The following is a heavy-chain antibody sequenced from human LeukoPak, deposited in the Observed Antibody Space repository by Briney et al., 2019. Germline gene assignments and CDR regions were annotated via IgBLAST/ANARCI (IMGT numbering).Heavy chain of an antibody. J-gene: IGHJ4*02. Sequence: GGSLRLSCAASGFTFRSYAMSWVRQAPGKGLEWVSGITGSGGATNYADSVRGRFTISRDNAKNTLYLHMNSLRAEDTAVYYCAYGTGWFFNYWGQGTLVTVSS. V-gene: IGHV3-23*01. D-gene: IGHD6-19*01. CDR3: AYGTGWFFNY. CDR1: GFTFRSYA. CDR2: ITGSGGAT.